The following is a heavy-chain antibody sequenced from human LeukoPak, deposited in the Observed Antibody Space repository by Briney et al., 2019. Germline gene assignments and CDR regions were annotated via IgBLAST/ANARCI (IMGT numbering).Heavy chain of an antibody. J-gene: IGHJ4*02. V-gene: IGHV4-4*02. CDR2: IYYSGST. D-gene: IGHD3-9*01. CDR3: ARLGYFDWLLEDY. CDR1: GGSISSANW. Sequence: SGTLSLTCAVSGGSISSANWWTWVRQPPGKGLERIGSIYYSGSTYYNPSLKSRVTISVDTSKNQFSLKLSSVTAADTAVYYCARLGYFDWLLEDYWGQGTLVTVSS.